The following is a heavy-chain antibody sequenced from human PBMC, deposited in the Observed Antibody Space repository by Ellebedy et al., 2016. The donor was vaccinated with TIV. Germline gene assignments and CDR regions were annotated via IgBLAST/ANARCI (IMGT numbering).Heavy chain of an antibody. CDR2: IIPILGIA. Sequence: SVKVSXXASGGTFSSYAISWVRQAPGQGLEWMGRIIPILGIANYAQKFQGRVTITADKSTSTAYMELSSLRSEDTAVYYCARSFITGGGDYWGQGTLVTVSS. CDR3: ARSFITGGGDY. D-gene: IGHD7-27*01. J-gene: IGHJ4*02. CDR1: GGTFSSYA. V-gene: IGHV1-69*04.